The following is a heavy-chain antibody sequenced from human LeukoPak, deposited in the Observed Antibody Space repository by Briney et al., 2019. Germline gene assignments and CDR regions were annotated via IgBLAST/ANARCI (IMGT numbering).Heavy chain of an antibody. V-gene: IGHV4-31*03. D-gene: IGHD3-3*01. CDR1: GGSISSGGYY. CDR2: IYYSGST. CDR3: ARGITIFGVDHYYYYGMDV. Sequence: SETLSLTCTVSGGSISSGGYYWSWIRQHPGKGLEWIGYIYYSGSTYYNPSLKSRVTTSVDTSKNQFSLKLSSVTAADTAVYYCARGITIFGVDHYYYYGMDVWGQGTTVTVSS. J-gene: IGHJ6*02.